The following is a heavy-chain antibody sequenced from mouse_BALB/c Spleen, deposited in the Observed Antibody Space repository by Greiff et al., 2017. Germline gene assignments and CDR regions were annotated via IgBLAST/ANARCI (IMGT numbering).Heavy chain of an antibody. CDR1: GFTFSSYT. D-gene: IGHD2-2*01. V-gene: IGHV5-6-4*01. CDR3: TRDRGGYGNDDYFDY. J-gene: IGHJ2*01. Sequence: EVQGVESGGGLVKPGGSLKLSCAASGFTFSSYTMSWVRQTPETRLEWVATISSGGSYTYYPASVKGRFTISRDNAKNTLYLQMSSLKSEDTAMYYCTRDRGGYGNDDYFDYWGQGTTLTVSA. CDR2: ISSGGSYT.